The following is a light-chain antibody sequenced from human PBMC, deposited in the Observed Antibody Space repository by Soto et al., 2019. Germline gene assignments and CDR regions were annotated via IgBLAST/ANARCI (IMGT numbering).Light chain of an antibody. J-gene: IGKJ3*01. CDR2: DAS. CDR3: QQRNNWPT. Sequence: EIVLTQSPATLSLSPGERATLSCRASQSITSNLAWYQQKPGQAPRLLIYDASNRATGIPARFSGSGSGTDFTFTISSLEPEDFAVYYCQQRNNWPTFGPGTKVDIK. CDR1: QSITSN. V-gene: IGKV3-11*01.